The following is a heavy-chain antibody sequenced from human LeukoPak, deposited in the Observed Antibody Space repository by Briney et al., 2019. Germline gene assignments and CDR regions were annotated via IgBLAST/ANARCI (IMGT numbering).Heavy chain of an antibody. CDR3: ARRRGGQLWLFTLLGQIDY. J-gene: IGHJ4*02. Sequence: SETLSLTCAVYGGSSSGYYWSWIRQPPGKGLEWIGEINHSGSTNYNPSLKSRVTISVDTSKNQFSLKLSSVTAADTAVYYCARRRGGQLWLFTLLGQIDYWGQGTLVTVSS. CDR2: INHSGST. V-gene: IGHV4-34*01. CDR1: GGSSSGYY. D-gene: IGHD5-18*01.